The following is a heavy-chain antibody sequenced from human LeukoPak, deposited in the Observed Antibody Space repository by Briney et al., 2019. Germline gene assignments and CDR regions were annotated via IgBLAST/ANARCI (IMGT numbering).Heavy chain of an antibody. Sequence: ASVKVSCKASGYTFNDQYIHWVRQAPGQGLEWVGWINPSSGGTNSAQRFQGRVTMARDTSISTAYMELSSLRSDDTAVYYCATNPVPGASDRWLAPWGQGTLVTVSS. CDR2: INPSSGGT. J-gene: IGHJ5*02. D-gene: IGHD2-2*01. V-gene: IGHV1-2*02. CDR1: GYTFNDQY. CDR3: ATNPVPGASDRWLAP.